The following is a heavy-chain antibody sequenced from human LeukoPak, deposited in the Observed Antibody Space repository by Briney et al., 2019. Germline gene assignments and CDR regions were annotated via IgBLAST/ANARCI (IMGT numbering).Heavy chain of an antibody. D-gene: IGHD3-9*01. CDR3: ARLDILTGNYYYFNF. Sequence: GGSLRLSCAASGFTFSSYWMHWVRQARGMGLVSVSRSSGDGSTTSYADSVKGRFTISRDNAKNTLYLQMNSLRAEDTAVYYCARLDILTGNYYYFNFWGQGTLVTVSS. J-gene: IGHJ4*02. CDR1: GFTFSSYW. CDR2: SSGDGSTT. V-gene: IGHV3-74*01.